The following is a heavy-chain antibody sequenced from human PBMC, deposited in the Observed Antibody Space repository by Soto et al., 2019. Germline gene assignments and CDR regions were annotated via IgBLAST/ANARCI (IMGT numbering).Heavy chain of an antibody. CDR1: GFTFSLYG. J-gene: IGHJ4*02. Sequence: QVQLVESGGDVVQPGGSLRLSCAVSGFTFSLYGMHWVRQAPGKGLEWVAFISYEGRNKYYADSVKGRFTISRDNSKNTLSLQMESLRPGDTAVYYCAKGRDSTLLRWQYFDNWGQGTQVTVSS. D-gene: IGHD2-15*01. CDR2: ISYEGRNK. V-gene: IGHV3-30*18. CDR3: AKGRDSTLLRWQYFDN.